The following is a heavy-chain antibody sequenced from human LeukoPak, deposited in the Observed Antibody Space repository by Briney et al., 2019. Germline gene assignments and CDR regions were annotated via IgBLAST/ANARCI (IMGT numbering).Heavy chain of an antibody. CDR1: GYTFTAYY. D-gene: IGHD3-16*02. CDR2: INPNSGGT. J-gene: IGHJ5*02. V-gene: IGHV1-2*06. Sequence: ASVKVSCKASGYTFTAYYIHWVRQAPGQGLEWMGRINPNSGGTNYAQKFQGRVTMTRDTSISIAYMELSRLRSDDTAVYYCARVVGVRLGELSSPNWFDPWGQGTLVTVSS. CDR3: ARVVGVRLGELSSPNWFDP.